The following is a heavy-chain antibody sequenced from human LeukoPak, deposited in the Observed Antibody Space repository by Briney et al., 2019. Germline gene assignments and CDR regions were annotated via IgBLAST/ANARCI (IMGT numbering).Heavy chain of an antibody. CDR2: INQYGTET. CDR3: ARTPRANLEWLPSFDY. Sequence: GGSLRLSCAAPGFTFNIYWMTWVRRAPGKGLEWVANINQYGTETYYVDSVKGRFTISRDNAKNSLYLQMNSLRAEDTAVYYCARTPRANLEWLPSFDYWGQGTLATVSS. J-gene: IGHJ4*02. D-gene: IGHD3-3*01. V-gene: IGHV3-7*03. CDR1: GFTFNIYW.